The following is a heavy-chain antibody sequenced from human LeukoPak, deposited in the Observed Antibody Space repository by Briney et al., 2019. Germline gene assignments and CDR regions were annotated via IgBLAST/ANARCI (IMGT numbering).Heavy chain of an antibody. J-gene: IGHJ5*02. D-gene: IGHD6-6*01. Sequence: ASVKVSCKASGYTFTSYGISWVRQAPGQGLEWMGWISAYNGNTNYAQKLQGRVTMTTDTSTSTAYMELRSLRSDDTAVYYCARDLAYSSSFGWFDPWGQGTLVTVSS. V-gene: IGHV1-18*01. CDR1: GYTFTSYG. CDR3: ARDLAYSSSFGWFDP. CDR2: ISAYNGNT.